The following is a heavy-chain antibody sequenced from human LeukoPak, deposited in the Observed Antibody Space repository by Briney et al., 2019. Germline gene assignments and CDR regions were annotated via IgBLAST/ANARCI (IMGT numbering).Heavy chain of an antibody. Sequence: GASVKVSCKASGGTFSSYAISWVRQAPGQGLEWMGRIIPILGIANYAQKFQGRVTITADKSTSTAYMELSSLRSEDTAVYYCARDDGLSIAAAWGQGALVTVSS. CDR1: GGTFSSYA. D-gene: IGHD6-13*01. CDR3: ARDDGLSIAAA. J-gene: IGHJ5*02. V-gene: IGHV1-69*04. CDR2: IIPILGIA.